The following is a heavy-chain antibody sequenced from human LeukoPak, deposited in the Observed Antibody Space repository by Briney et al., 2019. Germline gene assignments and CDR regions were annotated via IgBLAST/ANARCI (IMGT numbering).Heavy chain of an antibody. CDR2: IRGNGART. CDR3: AKHQQIYGDSLMDV. D-gene: IGHD4-17*01. V-gene: IGHV3-23*01. CDR1: GFTFSNYA. J-gene: IGHJ6*02. Sequence: PGGSLRLSCAASGFTFSNYATSWVRQAPGKGLEWVSSIRGNGARTDYADSVKGRFTISRDNSKNTLYLQMNSLRAEDTAVYYCAKHQQIYGDSLMDVWGQGTTVTVSS.